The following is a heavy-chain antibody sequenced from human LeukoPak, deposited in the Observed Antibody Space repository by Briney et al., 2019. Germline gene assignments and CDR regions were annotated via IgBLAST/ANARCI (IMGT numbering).Heavy chain of an antibody. CDR3: ARSYYFGSGIRGGFDF. CDR2: IHHSGNT. CDR1: GYSISSGYY. D-gene: IGHD3-10*01. V-gene: IGHV4-38-2*01. Sequence: SETLSLTCAVSGYSISSGYYWGWFRQPPGKGLEWIGSIHHSGNTYYNPSLKSRLTISVDTPKNQFSLKLTSVTAADTAVYYCARSYYFGSGIRGGFDFWGQGTLVTVSS. J-gene: IGHJ4*02.